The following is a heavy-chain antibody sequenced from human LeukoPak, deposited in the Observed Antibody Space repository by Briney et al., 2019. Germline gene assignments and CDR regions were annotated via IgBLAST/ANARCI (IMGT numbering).Heavy chain of an antibody. J-gene: IGHJ4*02. CDR1: GGSISSYY. CDR2: IYYSGST. D-gene: IGHD5-12*01. Sequence: PSETLSLTCTVSGGSISSYYWSWIRQPPGKGLEWIGYIYYSGSTNYNPSLKSRVTISVDTSKNQFSLKLSSVTVADTAVYYCARDGSLAYWGQGTLVTVSS. CDR3: ARDGSLAY. V-gene: IGHV4-59*12.